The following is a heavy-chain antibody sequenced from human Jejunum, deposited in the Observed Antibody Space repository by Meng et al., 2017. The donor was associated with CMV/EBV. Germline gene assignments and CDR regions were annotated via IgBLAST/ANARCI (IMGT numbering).Heavy chain of an antibody. CDR2: ISTNTGNP. CDR1: GYTFTRYP. V-gene: IGHV7-4-1*02. D-gene: IGHD6-19*01. Sequence: QVQLVKSGAELKKPGASVKVSGKASGYTFTRYPMNWVRQAPGQGLEWMGWISTNTGNPTYAQGFTGRFVFSVDTSVSTAYLQISSLKAEDTAVYYCGTLKYTSGFYGPAYWGQGALVTVSS. J-gene: IGHJ4*02. CDR3: GTLKYTSGFYGPAY.